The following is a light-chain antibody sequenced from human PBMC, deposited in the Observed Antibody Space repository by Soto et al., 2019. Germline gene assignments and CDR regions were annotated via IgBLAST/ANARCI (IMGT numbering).Light chain of an antibody. V-gene: IGKV1-6*01. CDR1: QGIRND. CDR3: RQDYNDPGT. CDR2: AVS. Sequence: AFQMPQYPSSLSASVGDRFTITCLASQGIRNDLGWYQQKPGKAPKLLIYAVSSLESGGPSKFSGRGTAPDFALTSRSLQPDDLATDDCRQDYNDPGTFGQGTQVEIK. J-gene: IGKJ1*01.